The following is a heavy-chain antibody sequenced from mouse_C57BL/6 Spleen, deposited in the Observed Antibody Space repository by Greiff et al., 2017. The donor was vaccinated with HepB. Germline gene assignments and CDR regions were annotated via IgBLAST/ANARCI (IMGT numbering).Heavy chain of an antibody. CDR1: GYAFTNYL. CDR2: INPGSGGT. J-gene: IGHJ1*03. CDR3: ARSDYYGSPWYFDV. Sequence: QVQLQQSGAELVRPGTSVKVSCKASGYAFTNYLIEWVKQRPGQGLEWIGVINPGSGGTNYNEKFKGKATLTADKSSSTAYMQLSSRTSEDSAVYFCARSDYYGSPWYFDVWGTGATVTVSS. V-gene: IGHV1-54*01. D-gene: IGHD1-1*01.